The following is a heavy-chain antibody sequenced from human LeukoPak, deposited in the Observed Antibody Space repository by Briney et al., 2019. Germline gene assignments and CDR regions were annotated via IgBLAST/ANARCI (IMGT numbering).Heavy chain of an antibody. V-gene: IGHV3-7*01. Sequence: GGSLRLSCAASGFTFSSYWMSWVRQAPGKGLEWVANIKQDGSEKYYVDSVKGRFTISRDNAKNSLYLQMNSLRAEDTAVYYCARVQGSSSLLLAFDIWGRGTMVTVSS. D-gene: IGHD6-13*01. CDR2: IKQDGSEK. CDR1: GFTFSSYW. CDR3: ARVQGSSSLLLAFDI. J-gene: IGHJ3*02.